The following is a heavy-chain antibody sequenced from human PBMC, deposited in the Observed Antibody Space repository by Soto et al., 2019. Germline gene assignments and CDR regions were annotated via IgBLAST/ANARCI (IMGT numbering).Heavy chain of an antibody. CDR1: GFTFSSYA. CDR3: AKRDIYDSSGYYWRYAFDI. Sequence: GGALRLSCAVSGFTFSSYAMSWVRQAPGKGLEWVSAISGSGGSTYYADSVKGRFTISRDNSKNTLYLQMNSLRAEDTAVYYCAKRDIYDSSGYYWRYAFDIWGQGTMVTVSS. CDR2: ISGSGGST. D-gene: IGHD3-22*01. V-gene: IGHV3-23*01. J-gene: IGHJ3*02.